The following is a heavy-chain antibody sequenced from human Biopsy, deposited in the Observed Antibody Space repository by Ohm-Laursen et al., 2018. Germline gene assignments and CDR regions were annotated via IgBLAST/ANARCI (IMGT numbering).Heavy chain of an antibody. CDR1: GFTFRTYE. V-gene: IGHV3-48*03. CDR2: IGSSGSTI. CDR3: ARSYFWGSYRSPYFDS. J-gene: IGHJ4*02. Sequence: LRLSCAASGFTFRTYEMNWVRQAPGKGLEWVSHIGSSGSTIYYADSVKGRFPISRDNAKNSLYLQMSSLRAEDTAVYYCARSYFWGSYRSPYFDSWGQGTLVAVSS. D-gene: IGHD3-16*02.